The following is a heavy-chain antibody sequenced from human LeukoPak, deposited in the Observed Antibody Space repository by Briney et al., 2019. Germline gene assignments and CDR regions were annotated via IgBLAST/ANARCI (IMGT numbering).Heavy chain of an antibody. CDR1: GVSISNHY. CDR3: VRHSRVVAFDY. V-gene: IGHV4-59*08. J-gene: IGHJ4*02. D-gene: IGHD2-15*01. Sequence: SETLSLTCTVSGVSISNHYSSWIRQPPGKGLEWIGYIYYTGNTNYNPSLKSRVTISEDTSKNQVSLKLSSVTAADTAVYYCVRHSRVVAFDYWGQGNLVTVSS. CDR2: IYYTGNT.